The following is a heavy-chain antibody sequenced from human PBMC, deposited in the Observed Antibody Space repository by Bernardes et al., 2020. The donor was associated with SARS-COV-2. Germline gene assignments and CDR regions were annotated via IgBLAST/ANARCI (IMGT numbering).Heavy chain of an antibody. D-gene: IGHD5-18*01. CDR1: DFTFSSYA. V-gene: IGHV3-23*01. CDR2: FIRSVSNT. Sequence: GSLRLPSAASDFTFSSYAINWVRPAPGKGLEWVSIFIRSVSNTYYADSVKGRFPISRDNSKNTLYLQMNSLRAEDTAVYYCAKGGYRYGSWGQGTLVTVS. CDR3: AKGGYRYGS. J-gene: IGHJ5*02.